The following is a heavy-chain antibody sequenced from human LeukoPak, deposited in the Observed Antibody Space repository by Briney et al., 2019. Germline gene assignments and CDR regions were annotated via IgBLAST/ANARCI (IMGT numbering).Heavy chain of an antibody. V-gene: IGHV3-21*01. D-gene: IGHD3-10*01. CDR1: GFTFSSYS. J-gene: IGHJ3*02. CDR2: ITSSSTYI. CDR3: VREFSGSDAFDI. Sequence: GGSLRLSCAASGFTFSSYSMNWVRQAPGKGLEWVSSITSSSTYIYYADSVKGRFTISRDNAKNSLYLQMNSLRAEDTAVYYCVREFSGSDAFDIWGQGTMVTVSS.